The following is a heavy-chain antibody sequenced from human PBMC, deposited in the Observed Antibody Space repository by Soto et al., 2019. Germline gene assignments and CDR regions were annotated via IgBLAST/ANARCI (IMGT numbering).Heavy chain of an antibody. CDR3: ARDWNSGSYGTLPEAGW. V-gene: IGHV1-46*01. D-gene: IGHD1-26*01. CDR2: INPSGGST. Sequence: SLKGSWKAAGYCFTSYYMHWVRQAPGQGLEWMGIINPSGGSTSYAQKFQGRVTMTRDTSTSTVYMELSSLRSEDTDVYYCARDWNSGSYGTLPEAGWWGQRTLVTGS. J-gene: IGHJ4*02. CDR1: GYCFTSYY.